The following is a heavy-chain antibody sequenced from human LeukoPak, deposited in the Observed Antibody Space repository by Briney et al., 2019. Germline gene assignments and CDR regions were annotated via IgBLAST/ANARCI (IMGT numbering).Heavy chain of an antibody. V-gene: IGHV3-21*01. Sequence: GGSLRLSCAAPGFTVSSNYMSWVRQAPGKGLEWVSSISSSSSYIYYADSVKGRFTISRDNAKNSLYLQMNSLRAEDTAVYYCARASGYTSGWYDDAFDIWGQGTMVTVSS. J-gene: IGHJ3*02. CDR1: GFTVSSNY. D-gene: IGHD6-19*01. CDR3: ARASGYTSGWYDDAFDI. CDR2: ISSSSSYI.